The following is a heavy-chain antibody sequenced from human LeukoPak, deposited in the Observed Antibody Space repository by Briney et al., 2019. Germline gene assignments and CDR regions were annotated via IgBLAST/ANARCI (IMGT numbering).Heavy chain of an antibody. Sequence: ASVKVSCKVSGYTLTELSMHWVRQAPGKGLEWVGGFDPEDGETIYAQKFQGRVTMTEDTSTDTAYMELSSLRSEDTAVYYCATTPGYPNAFDIWGQGTMVTVSS. CDR1: GYTLTELS. V-gene: IGHV1-24*01. D-gene: IGHD5-12*01. CDR2: FDPEDGET. J-gene: IGHJ3*02. CDR3: ATTPGYPNAFDI.